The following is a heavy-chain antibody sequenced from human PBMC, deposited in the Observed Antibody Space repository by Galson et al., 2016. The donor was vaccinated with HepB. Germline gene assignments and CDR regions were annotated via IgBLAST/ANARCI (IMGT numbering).Heavy chain of an antibody. J-gene: IGHJ4*02. D-gene: IGHD2-8*01. CDR2: INHSGST. CDR1: GGSLSGNY. Sequence: SETLSLTCAVYGGSLSGNYWSWIRQPPGKGLEWIGEINHSGSTNYNPSPKSRVTISVDTSKNQFSLKLSSVTAADTAVYYCAGVGYCTIGVCFRDYWGQGTLVTVSS. CDR3: AGVGYCTIGVCFRDY. V-gene: IGHV4-34*01.